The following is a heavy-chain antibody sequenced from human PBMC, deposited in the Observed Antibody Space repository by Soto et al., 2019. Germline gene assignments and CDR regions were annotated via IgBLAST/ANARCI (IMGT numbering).Heavy chain of an antibody. Sequence: PSETLSLTCTVSGGSISSYFWTWIRQPPGKGLEWIGYIHYSGTTSFFPSYNPPLRSRVTISEDTSKNQFSLKLLSVTTADTAVYFCAAGEASSRNLAPYYLDFWGQGTLVTVSS. CDR1: GGSISSYF. V-gene: IGHV4-59*01. D-gene: IGHD6-13*01. J-gene: IGHJ4*02. CDR3: AAGEASSRNLAPYYLDF. CDR2: IHYSGTT.